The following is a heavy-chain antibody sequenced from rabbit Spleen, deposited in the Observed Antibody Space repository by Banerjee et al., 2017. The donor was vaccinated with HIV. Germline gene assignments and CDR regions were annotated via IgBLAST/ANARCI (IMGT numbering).Heavy chain of an antibody. CDR3: ARSAGYISYGMDL. CDR2: INAVTGKA. Sequence: QSLEESGGDLGKPGASLTLTCTASGVSFTSNYYMCLDRQAPGKGLEWIACINAVTGKAVYANWAKGRFTFSKTSSTTVTLQMTSLTAADTATYFCARSAGYISYGMDLWGPGTLVTVS. D-gene: IGHD7-1*01. CDR1: GVSFTSNYY. J-gene: IGHJ6*01. V-gene: IGHV1S40*01.